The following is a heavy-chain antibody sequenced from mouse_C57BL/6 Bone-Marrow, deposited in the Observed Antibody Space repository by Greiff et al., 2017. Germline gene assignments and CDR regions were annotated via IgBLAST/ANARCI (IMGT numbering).Heavy chain of an antibody. D-gene: IGHD2-1*01. CDR2: IDPENGDT. CDR1: GFNIKDDY. CDR3: TTSDGNRVFDY. Sequence: VQLKQSGAELVRPGASVKLSCTASGFNIKDDYMHWVKQRPEQGLEWIGWIDPENGDTEYASKFQGKATITADTASNTAYLQLSSLTSEDTAGYYCTTSDGNRVFDYWGQGTTLTVSS. J-gene: IGHJ2*01. V-gene: IGHV14-4*01.